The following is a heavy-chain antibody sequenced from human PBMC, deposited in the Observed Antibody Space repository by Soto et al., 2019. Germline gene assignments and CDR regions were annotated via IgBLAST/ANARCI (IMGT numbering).Heavy chain of an antibody. CDR2: ISARGDST. Sequence: GGSLRLSCEASGSTFNNNVMTWVRQAPGKGLEWVSGISARGDSTYYADSVKGRFTISRDTSKNTLYLQTNNLRSEQAPAYYCAKGGTWDDYFDFWGQGTLVTVSS. J-gene: IGHJ4*02. CDR3: AKGGTWDDYFDF. V-gene: IGHV3-23*01. CDR1: GSTFNNNV. D-gene: IGHD3-16*01.